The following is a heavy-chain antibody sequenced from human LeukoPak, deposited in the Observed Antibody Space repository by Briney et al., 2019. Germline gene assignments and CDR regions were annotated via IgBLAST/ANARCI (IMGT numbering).Heavy chain of an antibody. Sequence: SETLSLTCTVSGDSLSSHYWSWIRQPPGKGLEWIGYIYGSGSTHYDPSLRSRVTISEDTSKNQFSLKLTSVTAADTAVYYCARNLGWYSHESWGQGTLVTVSS. D-gene: IGHD6-19*01. J-gene: IGHJ4*02. CDR2: IYGSGST. CDR1: GDSLSSHY. V-gene: IGHV4-59*08. CDR3: ARNLGWYSHES.